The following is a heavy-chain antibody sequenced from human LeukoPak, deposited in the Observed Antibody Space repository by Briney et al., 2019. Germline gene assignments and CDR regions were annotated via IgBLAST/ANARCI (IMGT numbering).Heavy chain of an antibody. V-gene: IGHV1-69*04. CDR2: IIPILGIA. D-gene: IGHD3-22*01. CDR3: ARDTPQYYYDSSGLRGEDY. Sequence: SVKVSCKASGGTFSSYAISWVRQAPGQGLEWMGRIIPILGIANYAQKFQGRVTITADKSTSTAYMELSSLRSEDTAVYYCARDTPQYYYDSSGLRGEDYWGQGTLVTVSS. J-gene: IGHJ4*02. CDR1: GGTFSSYA.